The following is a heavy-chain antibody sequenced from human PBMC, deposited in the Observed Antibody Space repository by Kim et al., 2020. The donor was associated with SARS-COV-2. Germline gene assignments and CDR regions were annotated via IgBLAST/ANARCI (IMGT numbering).Heavy chain of an antibody. J-gene: IGHJ6*02. D-gene: IGHD6-13*01. V-gene: IGHV3-21*01. CDR1: GFTFSSYS. CDR2: ISSSSSYI. CDR3: ARDSNGSWGYWYYYGMDV. Sequence: GGSLRLSCAASGFTFSSYSMNWVRQAPGKGLEWVSSISSSSSYIYYADSVKGRFTISRDNAKNSLYLQMNSLRAEDTAVYYCARDSNGSWGYWYYYGMDVWGQGTTVTVSS.